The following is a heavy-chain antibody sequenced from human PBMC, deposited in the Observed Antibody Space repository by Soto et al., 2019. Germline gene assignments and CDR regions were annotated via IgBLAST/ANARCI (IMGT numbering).Heavy chain of an antibody. J-gene: IGHJ4*02. V-gene: IGHV3-48*03. Sequence: GGSLRLSCAASGFTFSSYEMNWVRQAPGKGLEWVSYISTSGSTIYHADSVKGRFSISRDNAKNSLYLQMNSLRAEDTAVYYCTREGRGDSYGRIDYWGQGTLVTVYS. D-gene: IGHD5-18*01. CDR2: ISTSGSTI. CDR1: GFTFSSYE. CDR3: TREGRGDSYGRIDY.